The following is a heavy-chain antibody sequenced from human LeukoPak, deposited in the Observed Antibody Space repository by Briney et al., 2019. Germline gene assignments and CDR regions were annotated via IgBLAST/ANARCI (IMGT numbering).Heavy chain of an antibody. D-gene: IGHD3-10*01. CDR2: IYYSGST. J-gene: IGHJ5*01. Sequence: SETLSLTCTVSGGSISSYYWSWLRQPPGKGLEWIGYIYYSGSTNYNPSLKSRVTISVDTSKNQFSLKLSSVTAADTAVYYCARHTRYGSGSYRVDNWFDSWGQGTLVTVSS. V-gene: IGHV4-59*08. CDR1: GGSISSYY. CDR3: ARHTRYGSGSYRVDNWFDS.